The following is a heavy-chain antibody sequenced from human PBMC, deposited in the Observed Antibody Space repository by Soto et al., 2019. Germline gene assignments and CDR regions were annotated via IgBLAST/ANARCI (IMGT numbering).Heavy chain of an antibody. D-gene: IGHD2-8*01. V-gene: IGHV4-30-2*01. CDR3: ARGYCTNGVCYTFDY. J-gene: IGHJ4*02. CDR2: IYRSGST. Sequence: SETLSLTCAVSGGSISSGGYSWSWIRQPPGKGLEWIGYIYRSGSTYYNPSLKSRVTISVDRSKNQFSLKLSSVTAADTAVYYCARGYCTNGVCYTFDYWGQGTLVTVSS. CDR1: GGSISSGGYS.